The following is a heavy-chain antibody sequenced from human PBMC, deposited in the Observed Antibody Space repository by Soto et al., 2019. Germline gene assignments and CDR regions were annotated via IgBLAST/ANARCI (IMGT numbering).Heavy chain of an antibody. D-gene: IGHD3-3*01. V-gene: IGHV1-18*01. CDR1: GYTFTSYG. CDR2: ISAYNGNT. J-gene: IGHJ3*02. CDR3: ARDRPNDVLRFLEWLPPVPDAFDI. Sequence: ASVKVSCKASGYTFTSYGISWVRQAPGQGLEWMGWISAYNGNTNYAQKLQGRVTMTTDTSTSTAYRELRSLRSDDTAVYYCARDRPNDVLRFLEWLPPVPDAFDIWGQGTMVTVSS.